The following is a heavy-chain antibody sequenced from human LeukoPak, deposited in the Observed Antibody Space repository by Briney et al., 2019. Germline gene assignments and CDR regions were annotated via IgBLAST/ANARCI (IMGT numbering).Heavy chain of an antibody. Sequence: RGSLRLSCAASGFTFSSYWMHWVRQAPGKGLVWVARTNTHGTSANYADSVKGRFIISRDNANNTLYLQMNGLRDEDTGVYYALAGYYYYYMDVWGKGTTVTVSS. J-gene: IGHJ6*03. CDR3: LAGYYYYYMDV. CDR1: GFTFSSYW. V-gene: IGHV3-74*01. CDR2: TNTHGTSA. D-gene: IGHD6-13*01.